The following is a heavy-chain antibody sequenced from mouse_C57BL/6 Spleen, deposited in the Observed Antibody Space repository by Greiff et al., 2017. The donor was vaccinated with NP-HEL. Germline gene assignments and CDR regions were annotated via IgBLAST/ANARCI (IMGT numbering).Heavy chain of an antibody. J-gene: IGHJ2*01. Sequence: VQLKQSGPGLVKPSQSLSLTCTVTGYSITSDYAWNWIRQIPGNKREWMGDISYSGSTSYNPSLKSRISITRDTSTNQFFLQLNSVTTEDTATYYCARSIMANWGQGATLTVSS. CDR3: ARSIMAN. CDR2: ISYSGST. CDR1: GYSITSDYA. V-gene: IGHV3-2*02.